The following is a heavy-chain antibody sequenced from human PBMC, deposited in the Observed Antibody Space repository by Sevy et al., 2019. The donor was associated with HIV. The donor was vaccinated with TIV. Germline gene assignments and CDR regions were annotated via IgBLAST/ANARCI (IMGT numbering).Heavy chain of an antibody. V-gene: IGHV3-30*18. CDR2: ISNDGINE. CDR1: GFSFSYYG. CDR3: ANAYSGSDSHSYLYALDV. D-gene: IGHD1-26*01. Sequence: GGSLRLSCIGSGFSFSYYGIHWVRQSPGKGLDWVALISNDGINEYYADSVKGRFTISRDNSKNTVYLEMNSLRNEDTAIYFCANAYSGSDSHSYLYALDVWGQGTTVTVSS. J-gene: IGHJ6*02.